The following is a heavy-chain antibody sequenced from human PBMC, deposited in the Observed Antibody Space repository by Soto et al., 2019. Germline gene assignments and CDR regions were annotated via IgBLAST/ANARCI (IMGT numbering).Heavy chain of an antibody. D-gene: IGHD6-19*01. V-gene: IGHV1-2*04. CDR2: INPKNGAT. J-gene: IGHJ4*02. CDR1: GNTFTGHF. CDR3: ATNDGGGSGSQLNY. Sequence: GASVKVSCKASGNTFTGHFVHWVRQAPGQGLEWMGWINPKNGATNYAQNVQDWVTMTRDTSTTTAYMEVRRLRSDDTAVYYCATNDGGGSGSQLNYWGRGTLVTVSS.